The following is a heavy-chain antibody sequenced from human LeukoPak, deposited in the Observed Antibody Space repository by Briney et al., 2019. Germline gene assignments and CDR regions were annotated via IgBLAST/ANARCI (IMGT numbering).Heavy chain of an antibody. J-gene: IGHJ3*02. D-gene: IGHD3-3*01. V-gene: IGHV3-7*01. CDR3: ARDFRSITIFGVVILDAFDI. Sequence: PGGSLRLSCAASGFTFSSYWMSWVRQAPGKGLEWVANIKQDGSEKYYVDSVKGRFTISRDNAKNSLYLQMSSLRAEDTAVYYCARDFRSITIFGVVILDAFDIWGQGTMVTVSS. CDR2: IKQDGSEK. CDR1: GFTFSSYW.